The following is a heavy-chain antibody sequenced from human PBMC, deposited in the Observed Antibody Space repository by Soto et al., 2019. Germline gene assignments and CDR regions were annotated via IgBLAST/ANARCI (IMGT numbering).Heavy chain of an antibody. J-gene: IGHJ6*04. Sequence: QVQLHQWGAGLLKPSETLSLTCAVYGGSFSGYNWSWIRQPPGKGLEWIGEINHSESTNYNPSLKSRVTISVDTSKNQFSLKLISVTAADTAVYYCARTTLNWNFGSMDVWGNGTRVTVSS. CDR3: ARTTLNWNFGSMDV. V-gene: IGHV4-34*01. D-gene: IGHD1-7*01. CDR2: INHSEST. CDR1: GGSFSGYN.